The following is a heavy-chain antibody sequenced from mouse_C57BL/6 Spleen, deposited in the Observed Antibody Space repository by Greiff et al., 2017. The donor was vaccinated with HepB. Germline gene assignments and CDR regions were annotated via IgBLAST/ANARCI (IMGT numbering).Heavy chain of an antibody. J-gene: IGHJ2*01. V-gene: IGHV1-22*01. CDR2: INPNNGGT. D-gene: IGHD1-1*01. CDR1: GYTFTDYK. Sequence: EVQLQQSGPELVKPGASVKMSCKASGYTFTDYKMHWVKQSHGKSLEWIGYINPNNGGTSYNQKFKGKATLTVNKSSSTAYMELRSLTSADSAVYYCARTDDSTPGYFDYWGQGTTLTVSS. CDR3: ARTDDSTPGYFDY.